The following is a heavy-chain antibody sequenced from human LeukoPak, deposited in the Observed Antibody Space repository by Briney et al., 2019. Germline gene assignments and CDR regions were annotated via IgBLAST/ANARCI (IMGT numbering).Heavy chain of an antibody. V-gene: IGHV3-11*01. D-gene: IGHD1-14*01. CDR3: ARGQAGHPRNWFDP. Sequence: GGSLRLSCAPSGFTFSDYYMSWLRQAPGKGLEGVSYISSSGSTIYYADSVKGRFTISRDNAKNSLYLQMNSLRAEDTAVYYCARGQAGHPRNWFDPWGQGTLVTVSS. J-gene: IGHJ5*02. CDR2: ISSSGSTI. CDR1: GFTFSDYY.